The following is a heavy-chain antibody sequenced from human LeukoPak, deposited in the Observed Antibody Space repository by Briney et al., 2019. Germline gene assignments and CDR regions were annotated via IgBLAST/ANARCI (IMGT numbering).Heavy chain of an antibody. Sequence: SGTLSLTCTVSGGSISSYYWSWIRQPPGKGLEWIGYIYYSGSTNYNPSLKSRVTISVDTSKNQFSLKLSSVTAADTAVYYCARGPAVAEARGPYYFDYWGQGTLVTVSS. V-gene: IGHV4-59*01. J-gene: IGHJ4*02. CDR1: GGSISSYY. CDR3: ARGPAVAEARGPYYFDY. CDR2: IYYSGST. D-gene: IGHD6-19*01.